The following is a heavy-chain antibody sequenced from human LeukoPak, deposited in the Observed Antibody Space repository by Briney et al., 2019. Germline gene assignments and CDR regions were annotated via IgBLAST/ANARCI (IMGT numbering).Heavy chain of an antibody. CDR1: GFTFSSYA. Sequence: PGGSLRLSCAASGFTFSSYAMSWVRQAPGKGLDWVSTISGSGGSTYYVDSVKGRFTISRDNSKNTMYLQMNSLRAEDTAVYYCAKNMWVESRGIDYWGQGTLVTVSS. J-gene: IGHJ4*02. V-gene: IGHV3-23*01. CDR3: AKNMWVESRGIDY. CDR2: ISGSGGST. D-gene: IGHD6-13*01.